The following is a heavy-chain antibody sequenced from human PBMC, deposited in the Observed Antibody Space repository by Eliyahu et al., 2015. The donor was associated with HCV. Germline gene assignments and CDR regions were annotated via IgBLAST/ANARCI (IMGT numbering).Heavy chain of an antibody. J-gene: IGHJ5*02. CDR2: XHYSGST. CDR1: GXSITTXY. V-gene: IGHV4-59*01. CDR3: ASGGGGIAVAGTGGWFDP. Sequence: QVQLQESGPGLVKPSETLSLTCTXXGXSITTXYWSWIRQPPGKGLXWIGYXHYSGSTXXNPPLKSRVTXSVDTSKTQFSLNLTSVTAADTAVYYCASGGGGIAVAGTGGWFDPWGQGTLVTVSS. D-gene: IGHD6-19*01.